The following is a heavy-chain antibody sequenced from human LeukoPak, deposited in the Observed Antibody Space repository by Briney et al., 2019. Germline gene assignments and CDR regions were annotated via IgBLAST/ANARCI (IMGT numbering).Heavy chain of an antibody. CDR3: ARGGDIVVVPAAMVGP. D-gene: IGHD2-2*01. J-gene: IGHJ5*02. V-gene: IGHV1-69*13. CDR2: IIPIFGTA. CDR1: GGTFSSYA. Sequence: SVKVSCKASGGTFSSYAISWVRQAPGQGLEWIGGIIPIFGTANYAQKFQGRVTITADESTSTAYMELSSLRSEDTAVYYCARGGDIVVVPAAMVGPWGQGTLVTVSS.